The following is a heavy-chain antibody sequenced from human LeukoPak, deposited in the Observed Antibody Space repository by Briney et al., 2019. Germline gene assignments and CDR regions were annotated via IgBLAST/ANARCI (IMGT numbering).Heavy chain of an antibody. CDR2: ISGSGGST. Sequence: PGGSLRLSCAASAFTFSSYAMSWARQAPGKGLEWVSAISGSGGSTYYADSVKGRFTISRDNSKNTLYLQMNSLRAEDTAVYYCAKDLLEYSSSSYYYYYYMDVWGKGTTVTVSS. D-gene: IGHD6-6*01. CDR3: AKDLLEYSSSSYYYYYYMDV. V-gene: IGHV3-23*01. CDR1: AFTFSSYA. J-gene: IGHJ6*03.